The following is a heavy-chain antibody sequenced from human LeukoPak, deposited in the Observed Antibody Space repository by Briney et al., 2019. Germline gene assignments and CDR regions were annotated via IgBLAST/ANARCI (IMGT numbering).Heavy chain of an antibody. CDR2: IIPIFGTA. CDR3: AREPARYCSGGSCYSASY. V-gene: IGHV1-69*13. D-gene: IGHD2-15*01. CDR1: GGTFSSYA. J-gene: IGHJ4*02. Sequence: SVKVSCKASGGTFSSYAISWVRQAPGQGLEWMGGIIPIFGTANYAQKFQGRVTITADESTSTAYMELSSLRSEDTAVYYCAREPARYCSGGSCYSASYWGQGTLVTVSS.